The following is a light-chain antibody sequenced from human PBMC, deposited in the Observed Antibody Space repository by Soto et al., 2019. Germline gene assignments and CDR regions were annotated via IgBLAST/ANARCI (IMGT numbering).Light chain of an antibody. Sequence: DVVMTQSPLSLPVTLGLPASISCRSSQSLVYSDGITHLNWFQQRPGQSPRRLIYKVSNRDSGVPDRFSGDGSGTDFTLTISRLEPDDFAIYYCQQYADSSPTFGGGTKVDIK. J-gene: IGKJ4*01. CDR2: KVS. V-gene: IGKV2-30*01. CDR3: QQYADSSPT. CDR1: QSLVYSDGITH.